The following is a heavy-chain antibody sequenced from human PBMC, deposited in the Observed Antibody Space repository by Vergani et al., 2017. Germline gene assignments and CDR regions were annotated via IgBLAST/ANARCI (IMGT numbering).Heavy chain of an antibody. Sequence: QGQLVESGGGVVQPGRSLRLSCVASGFTFSTYGMYWVRQAPGKGVEWVSALWYDGKYKYYADSVKGRFSFSRDNSQNTLSLQMNSLRGEDTAVYYCARARPWCRSTTCSFDAFDIWGQGTMVTVSS. CDR3: ARARPWCRSTTCSFDAFDI. J-gene: IGHJ3*02. D-gene: IGHD2-2*01. CDR1: GFTFSTYG. CDR2: LWYDGKYK. V-gene: IGHV3-33*01.